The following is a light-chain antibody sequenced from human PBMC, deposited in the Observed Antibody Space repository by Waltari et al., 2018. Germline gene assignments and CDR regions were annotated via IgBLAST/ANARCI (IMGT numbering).Light chain of an antibody. CDR1: QDISNS. V-gene: IGKV1-33*01. CDR3: QRTYNASYT. Sequence: DIQMTQSPSSLSASVGDRVTITCQASQDISNSLNWYQQKPGKDPKPLIYDASNLETRVPSRFSGSGSGTDFTFTISSLQPEDVATYYGQRTYNASYTFGQGTKLEIK. CDR2: DAS. J-gene: IGKJ2*01.